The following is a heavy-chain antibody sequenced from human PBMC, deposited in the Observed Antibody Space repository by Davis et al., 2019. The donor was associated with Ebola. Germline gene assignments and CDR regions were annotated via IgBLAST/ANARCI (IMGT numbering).Heavy chain of an antibody. V-gene: IGHV3-48*02. CDR2: ISGNMAEI. D-gene: IGHD5-24*01. J-gene: IGHJ4*02. CDR1: GFNFRYYA. Sequence: PGGSLRLSCAASGFNFRYYAMSWVRQAPGKGLEWVSYISGNMAEIYYADSVKGRFTISRSNAKNSLYLQMNNLRDEDTAVYYCARDYNYSFDYWGQGALVTVSS. CDR3: ARDYNYSFDY.